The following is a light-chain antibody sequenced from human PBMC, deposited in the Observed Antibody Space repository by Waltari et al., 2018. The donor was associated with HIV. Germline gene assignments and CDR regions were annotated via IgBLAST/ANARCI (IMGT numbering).Light chain of an antibody. J-gene: IGKJ1*01. CDR1: QSLSHSF. V-gene: IGKV3-20*01. CDR2: GAS. CDR3: QHYGSSLWT. Sequence: EIVLTQSPGTLSLSPGERATLSCRASQSLSHSFLAWYQQKPGQAPRLLIFGASNRATGIPDRFSGSGSGTDFSLTISRLEPEDFVVYYCQHYGSSLWTFGQGTKVEIK.